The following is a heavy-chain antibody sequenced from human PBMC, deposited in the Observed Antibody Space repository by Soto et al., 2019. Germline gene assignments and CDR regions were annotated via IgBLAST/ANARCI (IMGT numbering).Heavy chain of an antibody. J-gene: IGHJ4*02. CDR3: ARLIYDSRLNYFDFDS. CDR1: GGSISGRNW. Sequence: QVQLQESGPGLVKPSGTLSLTCVVSGGSISGRNWWSWVRQAPGKGLEWIGEVFQSGDTTHTPSLRSRVTISVDKSKNQFSLDLNSVTAADSAVYYCARLIYDSRLNYFDFDSWGQGALVTVSS. CDR2: VFQSGDT. D-gene: IGHD3-22*01. V-gene: IGHV4-4*02.